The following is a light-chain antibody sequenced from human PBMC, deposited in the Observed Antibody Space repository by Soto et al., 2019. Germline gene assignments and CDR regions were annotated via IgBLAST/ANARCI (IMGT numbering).Light chain of an antibody. CDR3: NSYTISSTYV. CDR1: SSDVGAYNY. Sequence: QSVLTQPASVSGSPGQLITISCTGTSSDVGAYNYVSWYQQHPGKAPKLIIYDVSNRPSGVSDRFSGSKSGNTASLTISGLQAEDEADYYCNSYTISSTYVFGTGTKVTVL. J-gene: IGLJ1*01. CDR2: DVS. V-gene: IGLV2-14*01.